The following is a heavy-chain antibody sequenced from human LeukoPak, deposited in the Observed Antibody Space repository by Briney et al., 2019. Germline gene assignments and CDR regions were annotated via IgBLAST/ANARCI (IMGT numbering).Heavy chain of an antibody. V-gene: IGHV3-23*01. CDR3: AKDRYSSGWYGIFDY. J-gene: IGHJ4*02. Sequence: PGWSLRLSCAASGFTFSSYAMSWVRQAPGKGLEWVSAISGSGGSTYYADSVKGRFTISRDNSKNTLYLQMNSLRAEDTAVYYCAKDRYSSGWYGIFDYWGQGTLVTVSS. CDR1: GFTFSSYA. D-gene: IGHD6-19*01. CDR2: ISGSGGST.